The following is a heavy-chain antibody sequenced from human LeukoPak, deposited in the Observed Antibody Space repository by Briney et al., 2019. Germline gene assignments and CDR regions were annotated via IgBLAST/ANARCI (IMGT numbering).Heavy chain of an antibody. J-gene: IGHJ6*02. V-gene: IGHV1-8*01. CDR3: ARAATMVRGVIRYYYYYGMDV. CDR2: MNPNSGNT. Sequence: ASVKVSCKASGYTFTSYDINWVRQATGQGLEWMGWMNPNSGNTGYAQKFQGRVTMTRSTSISTAYMELSSLRSEDTAVYYCARAATMVRGVIRYYYYYGMDVWGQGTTVTVSS. D-gene: IGHD3-10*01. CDR1: GYTFTSYD.